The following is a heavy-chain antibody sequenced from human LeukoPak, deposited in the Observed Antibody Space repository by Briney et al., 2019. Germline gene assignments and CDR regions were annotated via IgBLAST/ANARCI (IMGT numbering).Heavy chain of an antibody. CDR3: AKDPCGGNCYGGYFDY. J-gene: IGHJ4*02. CDR2: ISRSSTYI. V-gene: IGHV3-21*01. CDR1: GFTFSIYN. Sequence: GGSLRLSCAASGFTFSIYNMNWVRQAPGKGLEWVSSISRSSTYIYYADSVKGRFTISRDNAKNSLYLQMDSLRAEDTAVYYCAKDPCGGNCYGGYFDYWGQGTLVTVSS. D-gene: IGHD2-21*02.